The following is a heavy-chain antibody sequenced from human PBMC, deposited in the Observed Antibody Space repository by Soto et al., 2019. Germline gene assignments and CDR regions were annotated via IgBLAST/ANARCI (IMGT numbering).Heavy chain of an antibody. V-gene: IGHV1-2*02. CDR3: ARDQADSSGWYPGGYYYYGMDV. CDR2: INPNSGGT. CDR1: GYTFTGYY. D-gene: IGHD6-19*01. Sequence: GASVKVSCKASGYTFTGYYMHWVRQAPGQGLEWMGWINPNSGGTNYAQKLQGRVTMTTDTSTSTAYMELRSLRSDDTAEYYCARDQADSSGWYPGGYYYYGMDVWGQGTTVTVSS. J-gene: IGHJ6*02.